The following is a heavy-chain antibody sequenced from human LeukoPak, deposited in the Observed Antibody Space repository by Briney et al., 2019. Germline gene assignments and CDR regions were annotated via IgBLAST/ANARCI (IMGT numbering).Heavy chain of an antibody. CDR2: IYYSGST. Sequence: SETLSLTCTVSGGSISSYYWSWIRQPPGKGLEWIGYIYYSGSTNYNPSLKSRVTISVDTSKNQFSLKLSSVTAADTAVYYCARTSSGYLSDYWGQGTLVTVSS. CDR3: ARTSSGYLSDY. D-gene: IGHD3-22*01. J-gene: IGHJ4*02. V-gene: IGHV4-59*01. CDR1: GGSISSYY.